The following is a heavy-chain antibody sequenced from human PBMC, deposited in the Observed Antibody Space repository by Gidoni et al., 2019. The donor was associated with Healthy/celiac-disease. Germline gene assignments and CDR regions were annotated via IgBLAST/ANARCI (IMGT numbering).Heavy chain of an antibody. V-gene: IGHV1-46*01. Sequence: QVQLVQSGAEVKKPGASVKVSCKASGYTFTSYYMHWVRQAPGQGLEWMGIINPSGGSTSYAQKFQGRVTMTRDTSTSTVYMELSSLRSEDTAVYYCARVGVCSGGSCYPYYFDYWDQGTLVTVSS. J-gene: IGHJ4*02. D-gene: IGHD2-15*01. CDR3: ARVGVCSGGSCYPYYFDY. CDR1: GYTFTSYY. CDR2: INPSGGST.